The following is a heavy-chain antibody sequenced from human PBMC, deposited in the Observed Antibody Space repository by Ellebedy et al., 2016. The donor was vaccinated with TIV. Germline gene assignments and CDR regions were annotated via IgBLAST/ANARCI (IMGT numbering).Heavy chain of an antibody. CDR1: GYTFTSYG. D-gene: IGHD2-2*01. V-gene: IGHV1-18*01. J-gene: IGHJ6*02. CDR2: ISAYNGNT. CDR3: ARSGYCSSTSCYAVRSYYYGMDV. Sequence: AASVKVSCKASGYTFTSYGISWVRQAPGQGLEWMGWISAYNGNTNYAQKLQGRVTMTTDTSTSQAYMELRSLRSDDTAVYYCARSGYCSSTSCYAVRSYYYGMDVWGQGTTVTVSS.